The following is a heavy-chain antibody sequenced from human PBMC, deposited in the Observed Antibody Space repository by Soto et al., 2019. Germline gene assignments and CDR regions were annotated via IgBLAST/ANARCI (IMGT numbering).Heavy chain of an antibody. V-gene: IGHV4-59*01. D-gene: IGHD2-21*02. Sequence: LSITGAVSGGYISTSYWNWIRQFPGGGLEWIAYRYYNGNANYHPSLKSRITIAVDTSKNQFSLKLTSVTAGDTAVYYCAADVMTGSSRFDYLGQGTLVPVSS. CDR2: RYYNGNA. CDR1: GGYISTSY. J-gene: IGHJ4*02. CDR3: AADVMTGSSRFDY.